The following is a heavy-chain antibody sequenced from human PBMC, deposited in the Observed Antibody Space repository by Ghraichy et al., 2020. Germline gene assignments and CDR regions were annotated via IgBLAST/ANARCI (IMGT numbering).Heavy chain of an antibody. D-gene: IGHD5-18*01. CDR1: GFTFSSYA. CDR3: AKTSGYTYGYSDY. J-gene: IGHJ4*02. CDR2: ISGTGGNT. V-gene: IGHV3-23*01. Sequence: GGSLILSCAASGFTFSSYAMNWVRQAPGKGLEWVSTISGTGGNTYYADSVKGRFTISRDNSKNTLYLQMNSLRAEDTAVYYCAKTSGYTYGYSDYWGQGTLVTVSS.